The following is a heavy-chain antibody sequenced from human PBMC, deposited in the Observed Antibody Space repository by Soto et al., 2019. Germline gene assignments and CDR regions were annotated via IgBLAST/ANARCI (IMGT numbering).Heavy chain of an antibody. J-gene: IGHJ6*02. CDR2: ISYDGSNK. CDR1: GFTFSSYA. CDR3: ARVKSYGSGSYSYYYYGMDA. Sequence: PGGSLRLSCAASGFTFSSYAMHWVSDAPGKGLEWVAVISYDGSNKYYADSVKGRFTISRDNSKNTLYLQMNSLRAEDTAVYYCARVKSYGSGSYSYYYYGMDAWGQGTTVTVSS. V-gene: IGHV3-30-3*01. D-gene: IGHD3-10*01.